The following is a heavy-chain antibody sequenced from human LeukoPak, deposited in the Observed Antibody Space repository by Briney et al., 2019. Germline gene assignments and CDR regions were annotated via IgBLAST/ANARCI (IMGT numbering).Heavy chain of an antibody. V-gene: IGHV4-59*08. D-gene: IGHD6-13*01. J-gene: IGHJ6*03. CDR3: ARTSSSSSWYWYYYYMDV. Sequence: SETLSLTCSVSGGSISSYYWSWIRQPPGKGLECIGFIYSNGSTHYNPSLKSRVTMSVDRPQKQVSLKLSSVTAADTAVYYCARTSSSSSWYWYYYYMDVWGKGTTVTISS. CDR1: GGSISSYY. CDR2: IYSNGST.